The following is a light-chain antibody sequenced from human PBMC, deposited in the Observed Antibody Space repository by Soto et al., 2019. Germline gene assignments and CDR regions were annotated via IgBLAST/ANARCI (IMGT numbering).Light chain of an antibody. J-gene: IGLJ3*02. V-gene: IGLV1-40*01. Sequence: QAVVTQPPSVSGAPGQRVTISCTGNNSNLGAGYDVHWYQQLPGAAPKLVIFGNRKRPSGVPERFSGSKSGTSASLAITGLQAEDEADYYCQAYDYSLTAFVFGGGTKLTVL. CDR2: GNR. CDR3: QAYDYSLTAFV. CDR1: NSNLGAGYD.